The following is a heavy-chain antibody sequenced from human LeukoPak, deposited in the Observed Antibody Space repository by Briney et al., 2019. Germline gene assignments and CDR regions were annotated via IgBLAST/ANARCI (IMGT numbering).Heavy chain of an antibody. CDR1: GGSISSYY. Sequence: NSSETLSLTCTVSGGSISSYYWSWIRQPPGKGLEWVGYIFYSGTTNYSPSLKSRITISLDTSKNQFSLKLSSVTAADTAVYYCARGAFYSDSGGSNFDYWGQGTLVTVSS. D-gene: IGHD3-22*01. CDR3: ARGAFYSDSGGSNFDY. CDR2: IFYSGTT. V-gene: IGHV4-59*01. J-gene: IGHJ4*01.